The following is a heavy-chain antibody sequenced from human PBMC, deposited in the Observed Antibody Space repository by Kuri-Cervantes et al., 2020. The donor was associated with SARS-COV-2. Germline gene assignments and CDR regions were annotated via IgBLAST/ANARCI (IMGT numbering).Heavy chain of an antibody. J-gene: IGHJ4*02. V-gene: IGHV7-4-1*02. D-gene: IGHD3-10*01. CDR3: ARGVLWFGELPRYFDY. Sequence: ASVKVSCKASGYPFSSHGVHWVRQAPGQGLVWMGWIKTNTGNPTYAKGFTGRFVFSWDTSVSTAYLQISNLKAEDTAVYYCARGVLWFGELPRYFDYWGQGTLVTVSS. CDR2: IKTNTGNP. CDR1: GYPFSSHG.